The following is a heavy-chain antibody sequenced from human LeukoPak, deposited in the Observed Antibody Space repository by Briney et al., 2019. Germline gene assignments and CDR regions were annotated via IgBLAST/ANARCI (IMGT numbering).Heavy chain of an antibody. D-gene: IGHD3-10*01. Sequence: GGSLRLSCAASGFTFSSYEMNWVRQAPGKGLEGVSYISSSGSTIYYADPVKGRFTISRDNAKNSLYLQMNSLRAEDTAVYYCARGSFTRGLDYWGQGTLVTVSS. V-gene: IGHV3-48*03. CDR2: ISSSGSTI. CDR3: ARGSFTRGLDY. J-gene: IGHJ4*02. CDR1: GFTFSSYE.